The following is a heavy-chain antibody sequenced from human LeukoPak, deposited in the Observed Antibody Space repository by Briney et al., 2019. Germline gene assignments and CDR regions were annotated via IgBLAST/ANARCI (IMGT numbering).Heavy chain of an antibody. V-gene: IGHV4-39*07. CDR1: GGSISTSNYY. CDR3: ARLSMLFPIWFDP. CDR2: IFYSGST. J-gene: IGHJ5*02. Sequence: PSETLSLTCTVSGGSISTSNYYWGWIRQPPGKGLEWIGNIFYSGSTYYSPSLRSRVTISLDTSRNQFSLKLNSVTAADTAVYYCARLSMLFPIWFDPWGQGTLVTVSS. D-gene: IGHD2-8*01.